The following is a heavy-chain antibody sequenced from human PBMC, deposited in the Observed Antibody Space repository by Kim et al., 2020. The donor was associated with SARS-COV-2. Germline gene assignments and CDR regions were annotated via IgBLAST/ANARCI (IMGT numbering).Heavy chain of an antibody. CDR2: ISWNSGSI. CDR1: GFTFDDYA. CDR3: AKVTSGYCSGGSCSTDAFDI. Sequence: GGSLRLSCAASGFTFDDYAMHWVRQAPGKGLEWVSGISWNSGSIGYADSVKGRFTISRDNAKNSLYLQMNSLRAEDTALYYCAKVTSGYCSGGSCSTDAFDIWGQGTMVTVSS. D-gene: IGHD2-15*01. J-gene: IGHJ3*02. V-gene: IGHV3-9*01.